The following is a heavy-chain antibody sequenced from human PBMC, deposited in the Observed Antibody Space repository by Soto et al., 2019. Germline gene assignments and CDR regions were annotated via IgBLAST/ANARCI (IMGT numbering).Heavy chain of an antibody. J-gene: IGHJ4*02. CDR2: IVPNVGTV. CDR3: ARRDTSGFLRYFDN. D-gene: IGHD3-3*01. V-gene: IGHV1-69*06. Sequence: QMQLVQSGAEVKKPGSSVKVSCKASGVTLSSFINYPINWVRQAPGQGPEWMGGIVPNVGTVNYAQKFQGRLTITADKSTGTAYMEVSSLRSEDTAIYYCARRDTSGFLRYFDNWGQGTLVTVSS. CDR1: GVTLSSFINYP.